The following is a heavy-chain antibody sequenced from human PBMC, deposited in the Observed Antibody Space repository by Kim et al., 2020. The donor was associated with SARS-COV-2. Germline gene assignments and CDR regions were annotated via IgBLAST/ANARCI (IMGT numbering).Heavy chain of an antibody. D-gene: IGHD5-12*01. Sequence: GESLKISCKGSGYSFTSYWIGWVRQMPGKGLEWMGIIYPGDSDTRYSPSFQGQVTISADKSISTAYLQWSSLKASDTAMYYCARQVNKYSGYESTVVTPFFYYYGMDVWGQGTTVTVSS. CDR1: GYSFTSYW. CDR2: IYPGDSDT. V-gene: IGHV5-51*01. J-gene: IGHJ6*02. CDR3: ARQVNKYSGYESTVVTPFFYYYGMDV.